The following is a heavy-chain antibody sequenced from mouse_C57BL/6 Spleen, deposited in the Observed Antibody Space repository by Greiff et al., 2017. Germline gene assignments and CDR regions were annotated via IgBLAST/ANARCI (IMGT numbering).Heavy chain of an antibody. J-gene: IGHJ2*01. CDR1: GFNIKDYY. CDR3: TTSYYGNYPYFDY. Sequence: VQLQQSGAELVRPGASVKLSCTASGFNIKDYYMHWVKQRPEQGLEWIGRIDPEDGDTEYAPTFPGKATMTADTSSNTAYLQLSSLTFDDTAVYYCTTSYYGNYPYFDYWGQGTTLTVSS. CDR2: IDPEDGDT. D-gene: IGHD2-10*01. V-gene: IGHV14-1*01.